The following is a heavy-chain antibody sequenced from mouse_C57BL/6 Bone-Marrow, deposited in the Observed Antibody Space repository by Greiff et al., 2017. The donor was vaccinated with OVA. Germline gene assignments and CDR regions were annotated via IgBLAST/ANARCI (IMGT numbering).Heavy chain of an antibody. D-gene: IGHD1-1*01. Sequence: VQLVESGAELMKPGASVKLSCKATGYTFTGYWIEWGKQRPGHGLEWIGAILSGSGSTNYNEKFTGKATFTADTSSNTAYMQLSGLTTENSAIYYCARPLLRYWFAYWGQGTLVTVSA. CDR3: ARPLLRYWFAY. J-gene: IGHJ3*01. CDR1: GYTFTGYW. V-gene: IGHV1-9*01. CDR2: ILSGSGST.